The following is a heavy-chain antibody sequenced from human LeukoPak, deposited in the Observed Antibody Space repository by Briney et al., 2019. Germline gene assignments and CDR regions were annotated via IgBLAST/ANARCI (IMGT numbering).Heavy chain of an antibody. J-gene: IGHJ4*02. CDR3: ARDRRKGQLTD. Sequence: GGSLRLSCAASGFTFSSYNMNWVRQAPGKGLEWVSSISSSSSYIYYASSVKGRFTISRDNAKNSLYLQMNSLSAEDTAVYYCARDRRKGQLTDWGQGTLVTVSS. CDR2: ISSSSSYI. CDR1: GFTFSSYN. V-gene: IGHV3-21*01. D-gene: IGHD6-13*01.